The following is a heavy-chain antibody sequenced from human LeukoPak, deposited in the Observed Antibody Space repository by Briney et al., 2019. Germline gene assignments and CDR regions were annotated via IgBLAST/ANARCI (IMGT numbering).Heavy chain of an antibody. CDR3: AKGSYYYDSSGYYTEYFQH. J-gene: IGHJ1*01. CDR2: IYGGGST. CDR1: GFTVSSNC. D-gene: IGHD3-22*01. Sequence: GGSLRLSCAASGFTVSSNCMSWVRQAPGKGLEWVSVIYGGGSTYYADSVKGRFTISRDNSKNTLYLQMNSLRAEDTAVYYCAKGSYYYDSSGYYTEYFQHWGQGTLVTVSS. V-gene: IGHV3-53*01.